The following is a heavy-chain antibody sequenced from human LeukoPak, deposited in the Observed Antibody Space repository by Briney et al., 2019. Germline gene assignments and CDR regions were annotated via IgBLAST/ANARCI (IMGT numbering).Heavy chain of an antibody. V-gene: IGHV3-48*04. CDR2: ISSSSSTI. J-gene: IGHJ4*02. D-gene: IGHD3-22*01. Sequence: GGSLRLSCAASGFTFSSYSMNWVRQAPGKGLEWVSYISSSSSTIYYADSVKGRFTISRDNAKNSLYLQMNSLRAEDTAVYYCAREGYDSSGYYYVLFDYWGQGTLVTVSS. CDR3: AREGYDSSGYYYVLFDY. CDR1: GFTFSSYS.